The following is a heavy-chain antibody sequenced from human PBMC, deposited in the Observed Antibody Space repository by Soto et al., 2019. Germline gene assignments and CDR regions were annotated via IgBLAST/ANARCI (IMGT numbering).Heavy chain of an antibody. J-gene: IGHJ4*02. V-gene: IGHV4-59*12. Sequence: SETLSLTCTVSGGSISSYYWSWIRQPPGKGLEWIGYIYYSGSTNYNPSLKSRVTVSVDTSKNQFSLRLSSMTAADTAVYYCARGGFWSGRPGVFLDYWGQGALVTVSS. CDR1: GGSISSYY. CDR3: ARGGFWSGRPGVFLDY. D-gene: IGHD3-3*01. CDR2: IYYSGST.